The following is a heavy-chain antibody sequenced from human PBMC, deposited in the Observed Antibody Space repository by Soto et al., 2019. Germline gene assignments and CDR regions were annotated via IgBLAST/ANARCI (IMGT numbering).Heavy chain of an antibody. CDR1: GFSLSTSGVG. V-gene: IGHV2-5*02. J-gene: IGHJ4*02. CDR2: IYWDDDK. D-gene: IGHD3-10*01. CDR3: AHSLLVLSTRVRGVKFDY. Sequence: QITLKESGPTLVKPTQTLTLTCTFSGFSLSTSGVGVGWIRQPPGKALEWLELIYWDDDKRYSPSLKSRLTITKDNTKNQVVLTKTIIDSVDTAKYYCAHSLLVLSTRVRGVKFDYWGKGTMVTVSS.